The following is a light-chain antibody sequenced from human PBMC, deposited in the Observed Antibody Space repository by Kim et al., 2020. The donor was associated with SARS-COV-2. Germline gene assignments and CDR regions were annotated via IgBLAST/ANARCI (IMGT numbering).Light chain of an antibody. V-gene: IGLV1-47*02. CDR3: AAWDDSLSGRV. CDR1: SSNIGSNY. Sequence: ELTQPPSASGTPGQRVTISCSGSSSNIGSNYVYWYQQLPGTAPKLLIYSNNQRPSGVPDRFSGSKSGTSASLAISGLRSENEADYYCAAWDDSLSGRVFGGGTQRTVL. CDR2: SNN. J-gene: IGLJ2*01.